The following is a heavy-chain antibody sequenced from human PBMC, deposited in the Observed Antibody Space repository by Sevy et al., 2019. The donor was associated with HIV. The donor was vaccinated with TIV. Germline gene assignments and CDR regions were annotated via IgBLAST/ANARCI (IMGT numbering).Heavy chain of an antibody. Sequence: GGSLRLSCAASGFTFSTYWMTWVRQAPGKGLEWVANIKQDGTDEEYVDSVKGRFTISRDNAKKTLYLRLDSLRAEDTAVYFCARALADWGSFHYSGWGQGTLVTVSS. V-gene: IGHV3-7*01. CDR1: GFTFSTYW. D-gene: IGHD3-16*02. CDR2: IKQDGTDE. J-gene: IGHJ4*02. CDR3: ARALADWGSFHYSG.